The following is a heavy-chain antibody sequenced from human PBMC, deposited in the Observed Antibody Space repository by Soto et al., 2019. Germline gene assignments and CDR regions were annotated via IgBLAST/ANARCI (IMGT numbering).Heavy chain of an antibody. V-gene: IGHV4-59*01. CDR2: IYYSGST. J-gene: IGHJ5*02. D-gene: IGHD3-3*01. Sequence: SETLSLTCTVSGGSISSYYWSWIRQPPGKGLEWIGYIYYSGSTNYNPSLKSRVTISVDTSKNQFSLKLSSVTAADTAVYSCARDPHEFWTSYWFDPWGQGTPVTVSS. CDR3: ARDPHEFWTSYWFDP. CDR1: GGSISSYY.